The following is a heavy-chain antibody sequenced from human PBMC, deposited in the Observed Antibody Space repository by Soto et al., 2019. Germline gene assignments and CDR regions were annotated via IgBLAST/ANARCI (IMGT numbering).Heavy chain of an antibody. CDR2: ISPNNGNT. V-gene: IGHV1-18*01. J-gene: IGHJ5*02. CDR3: ARGYCTSTNCNPTPRWFDP. CDR1: GYTFTTSG. Sequence: QVQLVQSGAEVKKAGASVKVSCKASGYTFTTSGISWVRQAPGQGLEWMGWISPNNGNTNYARKVQGRVIMTTDTSTSTAYMELRSLRSDDTAMYYCARGYCTSTNCNPTPRWFDPWGQGTLVTVSS. D-gene: IGHD2-2*01.